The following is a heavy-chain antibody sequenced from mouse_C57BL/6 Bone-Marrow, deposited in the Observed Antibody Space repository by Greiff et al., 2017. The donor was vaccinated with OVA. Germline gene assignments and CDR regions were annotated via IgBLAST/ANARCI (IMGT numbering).Heavy chain of an antibody. D-gene: IGHD2-4*01. V-gene: IGHV2-6*03. J-gene: IGHJ3*01. CDR3: ARFYDYDGGWGFAY. CDR2: IWSDGST. Sequence: VQLKESGPGLVAPSQSLSITCTVSGFSLTSYGVHWVRQPPGKGLEWLVVIWSDGSTPYNSALKSRLSISTDHSKSQVFLKMNILQTDDTAMYYCARFYDYDGGWGFAYWGQGTLVTVSA. CDR1: GFSLTSYG.